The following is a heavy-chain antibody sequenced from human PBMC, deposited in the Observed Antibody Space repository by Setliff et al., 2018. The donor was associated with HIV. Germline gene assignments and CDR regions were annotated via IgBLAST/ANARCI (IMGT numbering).Heavy chain of an antibody. CDR1: GGSVSTGSYY. J-gene: IGHJ4*02. CDR3: ARYSPRGYTLTGPY. Sequence: ETLSLTCTVSGGSVSTGSYYWSWIRQPPGKGLEWIGYIYYSGSTKHNPSLKSRVTISLDTSKNQFSLKLTSVTAADTAVYYCARYSPRGYTLTGPYWGQGTLVTVSS. V-gene: IGHV4-61*01. D-gene: IGHD6-25*01. CDR2: IYYSGST.